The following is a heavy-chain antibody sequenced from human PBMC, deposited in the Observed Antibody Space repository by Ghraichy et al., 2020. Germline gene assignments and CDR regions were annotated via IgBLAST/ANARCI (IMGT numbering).Heavy chain of an antibody. D-gene: IGHD3-10*02. CDR1: GFTFSSYS. J-gene: IGHJ6*02. CDR2: ISSSSSYI. CDR3: ARDMLRIGSSYYYYGMDV. Sequence: GGSLRLSCAASGFTFSSYSMNWVRQAPGKGLEWVSSISSSSSYIYYADSVKGRFTISRDNAKNSLYLQMNSLRAEDTAVYYCARDMLRIGSSYYYYGMDVWGQGTTVTVSS. V-gene: IGHV3-21*01.